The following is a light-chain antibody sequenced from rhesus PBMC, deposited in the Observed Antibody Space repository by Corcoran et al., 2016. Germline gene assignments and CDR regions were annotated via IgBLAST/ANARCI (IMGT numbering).Light chain of an antibody. J-gene: IGKJ3*01. CDR1: QGISKY. Sequence: DIQMTQSPSSLSASVGDTVTITCQASQGISKYLAWYQQKPGKAPKLLIYDASNLQSGVPSRFSGSGSETEFTLTISSLQPDDFATYYCQQHDSYPFTFGPGTKLDIK. CDR2: DAS. V-gene: IGKV1-33*02. CDR3: QQHDSYPFT.